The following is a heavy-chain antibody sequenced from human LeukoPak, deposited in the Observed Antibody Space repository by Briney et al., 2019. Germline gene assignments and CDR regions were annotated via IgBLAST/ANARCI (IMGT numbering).Heavy chain of an antibody. CDR3: AREDGNYYYYYGMDV. V-gene: IGHV3-33*01. J-gene: IGHJ6*02. CDR1: GFTFSSYG. D-gene: IGHD4-23*01. Sequence: GSLRLSCAASGFTFSSYGMHWVRQAPGKGLEWVAVIWYDGSNKYYAESVKGRFTISRDNSKNTLYLQMNSLRAEDTAVYYCAREDGNYYYYYGMDVWGQGTTVTVSS. CDR2: IWYDGSNK.